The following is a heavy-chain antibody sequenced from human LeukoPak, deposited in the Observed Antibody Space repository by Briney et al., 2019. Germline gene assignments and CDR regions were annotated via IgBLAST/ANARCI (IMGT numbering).Heavy chain of an antibody. V-gene: IGHV1-18*01. CDR3: ARTDSSGYYPFDS. CDR1: GGTFITYG. CDR2: ISGYNGNT. D-gene: IGHD3-22*01. J-gene: IGHJ4*02. Sequence: ASVKVSCKASGGTFITYGISWVRQAPGQGLEWMGWISGYNGNTDYAQKVQDRLIMTTDTSTSTGYMELRRLRSDDTAVYYCARTDSSGYYPFDSWGQGTLVTVSS.